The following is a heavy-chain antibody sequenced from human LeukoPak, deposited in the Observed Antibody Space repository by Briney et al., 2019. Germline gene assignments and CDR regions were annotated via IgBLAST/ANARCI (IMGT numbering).Heavy chain of an antibody. V-gene: IGHV3-23*01. J-gene: IGHJ4*02. CDR3: AKEGVESSSSSPPFDY. Sequence: GGSLRLSCAASGFTFSSYAMSWVRQPPGKGLEWVSAISGSGGSTYYADSVKGRFTISRDNSKNTLYLQMNSLRAEDTAVYYCAKEGVESSSSSPPFDYWGQGTLVTVSS. CDR1: GFTFSSYA. CDR2: ISGSGGST. D-gene: IGHD6-6*01.